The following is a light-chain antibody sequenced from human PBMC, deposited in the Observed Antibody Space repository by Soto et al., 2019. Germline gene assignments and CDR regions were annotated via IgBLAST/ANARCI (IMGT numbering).Light chain of an antibody. Sequence: EIVLTQSPGTLSLSPGERATLSCRASQSVGSSYLAWYQQKPGQDPRLLIYGASSRATGTPDRFSGGGSGTDFTLTISRLEPEDFAVYYCQQYGSLYSFGQGTKLEIK. CDR3: QQYGSLYS. CDR2: GAS. J-gene: IGKJ2*01. V-gene: IGKV3-20*01. CDR1: QSVGSSY.